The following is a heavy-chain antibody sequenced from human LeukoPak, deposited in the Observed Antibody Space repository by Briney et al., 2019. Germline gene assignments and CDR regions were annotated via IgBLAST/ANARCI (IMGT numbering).Heavy chain of an antibody. Sequence: PSETLSLTCTVSGGSISSSSYYWGWIHQPPGKGLEWIGSIYYSGSTYYNPSLKSRVTISVDTSKNQFSLKLSSVTAADTAVYYCARHGNQKVMVYEVDYWGQGTLVTVSS. CDR2: IYYSGST. CDR1: GGSISSSSYY. CDR3: ARHGNQKVMVYEVDY. V-gene: IGHV4-39*01. D-gene: IGHD2-8*01. J-gene: IGHJ4*02.